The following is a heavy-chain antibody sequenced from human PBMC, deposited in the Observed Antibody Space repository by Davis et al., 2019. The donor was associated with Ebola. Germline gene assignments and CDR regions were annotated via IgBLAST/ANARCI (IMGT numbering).Heavy chain of an antibody. CDR2: ISSSSSTI. V-gene: IGHV3-48*01. Sequence: GGSLRLSCAASGFTFSSYSMNWVRQAPGKGLEWVSYISSSSSTIYYADSVKGRFTISRDNAKNSLYLQMNSLRGEDTAVYYCARGGRGGTSTYLDYWGRGTLVSVSS. CDR1: GFTFSSYS. CDR3: ARGGRGGTSTYLDY. J-gene: IGHJ4*02. D-gene: IGHD1-1*01.